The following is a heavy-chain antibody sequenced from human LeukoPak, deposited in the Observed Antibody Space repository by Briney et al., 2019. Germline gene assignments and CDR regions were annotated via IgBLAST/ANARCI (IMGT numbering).Heavy chain of an antibody. CDR2: IYYSGST. V-gene: IGHV4-39*07. CDR1: GGSISSSSYY. CDR3: ARDQKDIVVVVAAETDAFDI. D-gene: IGHD2-15*01. J-gene: IGHJ3*02. Sequence: SETLSLTCTVSGGSISSSSYYWGWIRQPPGKGLEWIGSIYYSGSTYYNPSLKSRVTISVDTSKNQFSLKLSSVPAAATAVYYCARDQKDIVVVVAAETDAFDIWGQGTMVTVSS.